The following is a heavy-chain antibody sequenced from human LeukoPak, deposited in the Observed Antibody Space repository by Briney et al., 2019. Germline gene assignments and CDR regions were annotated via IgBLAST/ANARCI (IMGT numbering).Heavy chain of an antibody. V-gene: IGHV3-21*01. D-gene: IGHD3-10*01. CDR2: ISGTSSYI. J-gene: IGHJ6*04. CDR3: SRSSMVRGIMDYYYGMDV. Sequence: GGSLRLSCAASGFTFNTYSMNWVRQAPGKGLEWVSSISGTSSYIYYAVSVKGRFTISRDNAKNSLYLQMNSLRAEDTAVYYCSRSSMVRGIMDYYYGMDVWGKGTTVTVSS. CDR1: GFTFNTYS.